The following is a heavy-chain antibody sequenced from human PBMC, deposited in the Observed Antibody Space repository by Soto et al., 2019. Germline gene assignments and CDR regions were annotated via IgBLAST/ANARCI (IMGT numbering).Heavy chain of an antibody. Sequence: GGSLRLSCAASGFTFSSYGMHWVRQAPGKGLEWVAVIWYDGSNKYYADSVKGRFTISRDNSKNTLYLQMNSLRAEDTAVYYCARGDYYGSGSYLGYYYYGMDVWGQGTTVTVSS. CDR1: GFTFSSYG. CDR2: IWYDGSNK. CDR3: ARGDYYGSGSYLGYYYYGMDV. J-gene: IGHJ6*02. V-gene: IGHV3-33*01. D-gene: IGHD3-10*01.